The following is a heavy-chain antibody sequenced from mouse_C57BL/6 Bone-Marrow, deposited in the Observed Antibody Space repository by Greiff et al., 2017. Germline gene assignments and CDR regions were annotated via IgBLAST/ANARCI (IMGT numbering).Heavy chain of an antibody. CDR2: ISSGGSYT. J-gene: IGHJ1*03. Sequence: EVKLVESGGDLVKPGGSLKLSCAASGFTFSSSGMSWVRQTPDKRLEWVATISSGGSYTYYPDSVKGRFTISTDNAKNTLYLQLSSLTSEDTAMXYCARRGLYYHGYLDVWGTGTTVTVSS. CDR3: ARRGLYYHGYLDV. V-gene: IGHV5-6*02. CDR1: GFTFSSSG. D-gene: IGHD1-1*01.